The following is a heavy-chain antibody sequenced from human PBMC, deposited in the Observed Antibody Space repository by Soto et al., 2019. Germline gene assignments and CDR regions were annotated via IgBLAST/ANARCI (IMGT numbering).Heavy chain of an antibody. CDR3: ARDPPYYDILTGYYYYYGMDV. J-gene: IGHJ6*02. CDR1: GFTFSSYS. CDR2: ISSSSSYI. V-gene: IGHV3-21*01. Sequence: GESLKISCAASGFTFSSYSMNWVRQAPGKGLEWVSSISSSSSYIYYADSVKGRFTISRDNAKNSLYLQMNSLRAEDTAVYYCARDPPYYDILTGYYYYYGMDVWGQGTTVTVSS. D-gene: IGHD3-9*01.